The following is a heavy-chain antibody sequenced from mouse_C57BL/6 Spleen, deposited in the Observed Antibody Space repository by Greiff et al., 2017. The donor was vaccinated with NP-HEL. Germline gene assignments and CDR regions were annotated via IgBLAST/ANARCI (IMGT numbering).Heavy chain of an antibody. Sequence: VKLMESGPGLVQPSQSLSITCTVSGFSLTSYGVHWVRQSPGKGLEWLGVIWRGGSTDYNAAFMSRLSITKDNSKSHVFFKMNSLQADDTAIYYCAAHGSSYAMDYWGQGTSVTVSS. D-gene: IGHD1-1*01. CDR2: IWRGGST. V-gene: IGHV2-5*01. CDR1: GFSLTSYG. J-gene: IGHJ4*01. CDR3: AAHGSSYAMDY.